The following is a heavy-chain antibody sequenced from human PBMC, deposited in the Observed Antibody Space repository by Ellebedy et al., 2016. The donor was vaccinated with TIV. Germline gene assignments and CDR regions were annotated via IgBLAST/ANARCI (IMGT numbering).Heavy chain of an antibody. CDR3: ARVDHYYDSSGYYFDAFDI. V-gene: IGHV3-20*04. CDR2: IIWNGGRT. J-gene: IGHJ3*02. CDR1: GSTFDDYG. D-gene: IGHD3-22*01. Sequence: PGGSLRLSCEAPGSTFDDYGMSWVRKAQGKGLEWVYGIIWNGGRTGYADSVKGRFTISRDNAKNSLYLQMNSLRAEDTALYYCARVDHYYDSSGYYFDAFDIWGQGTMVTVSS.